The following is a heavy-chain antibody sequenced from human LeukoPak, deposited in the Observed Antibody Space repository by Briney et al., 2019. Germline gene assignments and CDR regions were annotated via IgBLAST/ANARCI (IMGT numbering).Heavy chain of an antibody. CDR2: INHSGST. CDR3: ARPQPFLLPYAFDI. V-gene: IGHV4-34*01. CDR1: GGSFSGYY. D-gene: IGHD3-22*01. Sequence: SETLSLTCAVYGGSFSGYYWSWIRQPPGKGLEWIGEINHSGSTSYNPSLKSRVTIPVDTSKNQFSLKLSSVTAADTAVYYCARPQPFLLPYAFDIWGQGTMVTVSS. J-gene: IGHJ3*02.